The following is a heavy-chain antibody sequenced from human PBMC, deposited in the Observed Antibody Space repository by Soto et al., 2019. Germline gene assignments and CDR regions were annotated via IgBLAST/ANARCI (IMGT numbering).Heavy chain of an antibody. Sequence: EVQLVESGGGLVQPGRSLRLSCAASGFTFDDYAMHWVRQAPGKGLEWVSGLRWNGDSIGYADSVKGRFTISSDNAKNSLYLQMDSLRAEDTALYYCANTGTEQQHILGDFDNWGQGTLVTVSS. V-gene: IGHV3-9*01. CDR2: LRWNGDSI. J-gene: IGHJ4*02. CDR1: GFTFDDYA. CDR3: ANTGTEQQHILGDFDN. D-gene: IGHD6-13*01.